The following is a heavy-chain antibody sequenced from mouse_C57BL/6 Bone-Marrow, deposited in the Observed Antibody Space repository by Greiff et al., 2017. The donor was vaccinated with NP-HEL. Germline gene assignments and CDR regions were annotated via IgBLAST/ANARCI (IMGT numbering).Heavy chain of an antibody. V-gene: IGHV1-80*01. CDR2: IYPGDGDT. D-gene: IGHD2-4*01. CDR3: ARGLRRLFAY. CDR1: GYAFSSYW. J-gene: IGHJ3*01. Sequence: QVQLKESGAELVKPGASVKISCKASGYAFSSYWMNWVKQRPGKGLEWIGQIYPGDGDTNYNGKFKGKATLTADKSSSTAYMQLSSLTSEDSAVYFCARGLRRLFAYWGQGTLVTVSA.